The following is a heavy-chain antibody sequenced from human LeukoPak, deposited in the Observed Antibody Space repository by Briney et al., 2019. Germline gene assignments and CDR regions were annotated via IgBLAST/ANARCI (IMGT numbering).Heavy chain of an antibody. D-gene: IGHD5-18*01. CDR2: ISGSGGST. CDR1: GFTFSSYA. Sequence: PGGSLRLSCAASGFTFSSYAMSGVRQAPGKGLDWVSAISGSGGSTYYADSVKGRFTISRDNSKNTLYLQMNSLRAEDTAVYYCAKVHYTAGYYFDYWGQGTLVTVSS. CDR3: AKVHYTAGYYFDY. V-gene: IGHV3-23*01. J-gene: IGHJ4*02.